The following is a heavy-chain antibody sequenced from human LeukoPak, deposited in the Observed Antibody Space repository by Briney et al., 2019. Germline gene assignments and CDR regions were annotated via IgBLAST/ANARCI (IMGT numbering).Heavy chain of an antibody. J-gene: IGHJ2*01. D-gene: IGHD3-22*01. CDR1: GFTFSNYG. Sequence: PGRSLRLSCAASGFTFSNYGMHWVRQAPGKGLEWVALIWYDGSNKYYADSVKGRLTISRDNSKNTLYLQMNSLRAEDTAVYYCAKYLNYYDSSGYYSVRYFDLWGRGTLVTVSS. CDR3: AKYLNYYDSSGYYSVRYFDL. CDR2: IWYDGSNK. V-gene: IGHV3-33*06.